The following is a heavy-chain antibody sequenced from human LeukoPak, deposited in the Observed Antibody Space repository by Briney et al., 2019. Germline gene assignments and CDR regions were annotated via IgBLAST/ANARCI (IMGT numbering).Heavy chain of an antibody. J-gene: IGHJ4*02. CDR2: KIGRGGRT. CDR3: AKWGGSVWSGRGYFDY. D-gene: IGHD6-19*01. Sequence: GGSLTLSCAASMHTHSRNYMRWARHATGKALEWVTDKIGRGGRTICADSLKGRFTISRDNSKNTLHLQMNSLRAEDTAVYYCAKWGGSVWSGRGYFDYWGQGTLVAVSS. V-gene: IGHV3-23*01. CDR1: MHTHSRNY.